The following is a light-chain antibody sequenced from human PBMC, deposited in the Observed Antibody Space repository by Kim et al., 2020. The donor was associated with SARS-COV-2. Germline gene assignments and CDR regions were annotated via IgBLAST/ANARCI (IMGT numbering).Light chain of an antibody. CDR1: QGIRND. CDR3: LQDFNYPRT. V-gene: IGKV1-6*01. CDR2: TAS. J-gene: IGKJ1*01. Sequence: AIQMTQSPSSLSASVGDRVTITCRASQGIRNDLGWYQQKPGKAPKLLIYTASTLQSGVPSRFTGSGSGTDFTLTISSLKPEDFATYYCLQDFNYPRTFGQGTKVDIK.